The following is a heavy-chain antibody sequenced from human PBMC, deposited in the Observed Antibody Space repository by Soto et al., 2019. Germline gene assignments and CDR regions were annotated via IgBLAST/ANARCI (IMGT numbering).Heavy chain of an antibody. Sequence: EVQLLDSGGGLVQPGGSLRLSCAASGFTFRNYAMNWVRQAPGKGLDWVSAISGSGGSTYYADSVKGRFTISRDNSKNTLYLQMSSLRDEDTAVYYCAKGPLGSGYDLAYWGQGTLVTVSS. D-gene: IGHD5-12*01. J-gene: IGHJ4*02. CDR1: GFTFRNYA. CDR3: AKGPLGSGYDLAY. V-gene: IGHV3-23*01. CDR2: ISGSGGST.